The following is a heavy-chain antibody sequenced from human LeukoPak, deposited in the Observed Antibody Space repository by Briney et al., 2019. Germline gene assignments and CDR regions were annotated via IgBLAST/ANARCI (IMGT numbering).Heavy chain of an antibody. V-gene: IGHV4-59*01. D-gene: IGHD3-10*01. CDR1: GGSISSYY. Sequence: PSKTLSLTCTVSGGSISSYYWSWIRQPPGKGLEWIGYIYYSGSTNYNPSLKSRVTISVDTSKNQFSLKLSSVTAADTAVYYCASSYYYGSGSYYGLVYFDYWGQGTLVTVSS. CDR2: IYYSGST. CDR3: ASSYYYGSGSYYGLVYFDY. J-gene: IGHJ4*02.